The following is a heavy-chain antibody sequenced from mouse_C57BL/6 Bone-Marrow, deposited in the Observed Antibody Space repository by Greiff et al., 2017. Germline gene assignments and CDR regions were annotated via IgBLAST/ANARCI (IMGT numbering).Heavy chain of an antibody. V-gene: IGHV1-9*01. CDR2: ILPGSGST. CDR1: GYTFTGYW. Sequence: QVQLKESGAELMKPGASVKLSCKATGYTFTGYWIEWVKQRPGHGLEWIGEILPGSGSTNYNEKFKGKATFTADKSSNTAYMQLSRLTTEDAAIDLCERERGAEAAWFAYWGQGTLVTVSA. D-gene: IGHD3-3*01. J-gene: IGHJ3*01. CDR3: ERERGAEAAWFAY.